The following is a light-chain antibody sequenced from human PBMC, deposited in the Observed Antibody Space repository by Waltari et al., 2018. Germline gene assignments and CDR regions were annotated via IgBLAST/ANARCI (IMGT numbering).Light chain of an antibody. CDR3: HQYYTTPMT. CDR1: QSLFSSFTNYNY. Sequence: DIVMTQSPDSLAVSLGERATIHCRSSQSLFSSFTNYNYLSWDQQKPGQPPRLLFYWASTRESGVPDRFSGSGSGTDFTLTLSSLQPEDVAVYYCHQYYTTPMTFGQGTKVEIK. J-gene: IGKJ1*01. V-gene: IGKV4-1*01. CDR2: WAS.